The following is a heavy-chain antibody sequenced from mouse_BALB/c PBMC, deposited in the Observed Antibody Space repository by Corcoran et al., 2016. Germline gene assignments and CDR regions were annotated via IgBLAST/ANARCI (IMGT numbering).Heavy chain of an antibody. CDR3: ARSDGYYGAMDY. Sequence: QVQLQQSGTVLVKPGALVKISCKASGYTFTSYDINWVKQRPGQGLEWIGWIYPGDGSTKYNEKFKGKATLTADKSSSTAYMQLSSLTSENSAVYFCARSDGYYGAMDYWGQVTSVTVSS. CDR2: IYPGDGST. D-gene: IGHD2-3*01. V-gene: IGHV1S56*01. CDR1: GYTFTSYD. J-gene: IGHJ4*01.